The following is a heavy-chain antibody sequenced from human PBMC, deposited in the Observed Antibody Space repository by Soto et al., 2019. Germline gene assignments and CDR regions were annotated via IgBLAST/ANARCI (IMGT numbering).Heavy chain of an antibody. CDR2: IYWHDDK. CDR1: GFTLDTTGVV. V-gene: IGHV2-5*01. CDR3: GLAFN. J-gene: IGHJ3*02. Sequence: HITLKESGPKLVKPTHTLLLTFSFSGFTLDTTGVVVVFIRQAQGKALEWLANIYWHDDKRYNPSLEGRLTMNKYYSKNQVVLTMTDKYQAYTYTYYFGLAFN.